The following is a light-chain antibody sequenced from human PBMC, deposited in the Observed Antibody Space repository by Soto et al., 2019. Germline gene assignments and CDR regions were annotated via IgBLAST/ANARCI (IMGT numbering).Light chain of an antibody. Sequence: EVVMTQSPATLSVSPGEGATLSCRASQSVTSNYLAWYQQKPGQAPRLLIYDASNRATGIPARFSGSGSGTDFTLSISSLEPEDFAVYHCQQRSNWITFGQGTRLEIK. CDR1: QSVTSNY. V-gene: IGKV3-11*01. CDR2: DAS. CDR3: QQRSNWIT. J-gene: IGKJ5*01.